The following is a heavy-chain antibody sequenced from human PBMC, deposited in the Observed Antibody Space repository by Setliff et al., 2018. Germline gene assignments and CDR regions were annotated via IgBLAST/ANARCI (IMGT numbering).Heavy chain of an antibody. CDR2: IYAGDSDT. CDR1: GFSFTDFW. Sequence: GESLKISCKGSGFSFTDFWIGWVRQMPGKGLEWMGLIYAGDSDTRYNPSFQARVTMSADKSINTAYLQWSSLKASDTAIYYCARQKSTGSGNNWFDPWGQGTLVTVSS. V-gene: IGHV5-51*01. CDR3: ARQKSTGSGNNWFDP. J-gene: IGHJ5*02. D-gene: IGHD3-10*01.